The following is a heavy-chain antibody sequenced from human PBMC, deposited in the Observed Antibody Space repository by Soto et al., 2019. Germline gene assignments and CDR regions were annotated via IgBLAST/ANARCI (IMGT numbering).Heavy chain of an antibody. CDR3: ARDFGAVRFNGMDV. D-gene: IGHD3-3*01. CDR1: GFTFSSYG. J-gene: IGHJ6*02. Sequence: PGGSLRLSCAASGFTFSSYGMHWVRQAPGKGLEWVAVIWYDGSNKYYADSVKGRFTISRDNSKNTLYLQMSSLSAEAPAVYSCARDFGAVRFNGMDVWGQGTSVTVSS. CDR2: IWYDGSNK. V-gene: IGHV3-33*01.